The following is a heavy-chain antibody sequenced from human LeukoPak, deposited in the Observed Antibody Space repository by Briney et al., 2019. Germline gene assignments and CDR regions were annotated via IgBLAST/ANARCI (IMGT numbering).Heavy chain of an antibody. CDR2: IYYSGST. J-gene: IGHJ4*02. CDR1: GGSISSYY. CDR3: ARGAAVPGSYYFDY. D-gene: IGHD6-19*01. V-gene: IGHV4-59*12. Sequence: SETLSLTCTVSGGSISSYYWSWIRQPPGKGLEWIGYIYYSGSTNYNPSLKSRVTISVDTSKNQFSLKLSSVTAADTAVYCCARGAAVPGSYYFDYWGQGTLVTVSS.